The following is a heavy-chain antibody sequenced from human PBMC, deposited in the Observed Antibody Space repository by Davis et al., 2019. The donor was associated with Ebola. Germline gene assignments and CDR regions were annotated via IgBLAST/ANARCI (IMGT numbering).Heavy chain of an antibody. Sequence: PGGSLRLSCAASGFTFDDYAMHWVRQAPGKGLEWVSGISWNSGSIGYADSVKGRFTISRDNAKNSLYLQMSSLRAEDTALYYCAKDHSGYWGQGTLVTVSS. CDR3: AKDHSGY. V-gene: IGHV3-9*01. CDR1: GFTFDDYA. CDR2: ISWNSGSI. D-gene: IGHD1-26*01. J-gene: IGHJ4*02.